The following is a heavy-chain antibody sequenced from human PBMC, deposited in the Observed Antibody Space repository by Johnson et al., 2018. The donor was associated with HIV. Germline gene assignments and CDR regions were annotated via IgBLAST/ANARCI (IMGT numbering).Heavy chain of an antibody. CDR3: ARGKYYGSGIYVAFEI. J-gene: IGHJ3*02. V-gene: IGHV3-66*01. D-gene: IGHD3-10*01. Sequence: VQLVESGGGLVQPGGSLRLSCAASGFTVSSNYMSWVRQAPGKGLEWVSVIYSGDAGTYYADSVKGRFTISRDNSKNTLYLQMNSLRAEYTALYYCARGKYYGSGIYVAFEIWGQGTMATVSS. CDR1: GFTVSSNY. CDR2: IYSGDAGT.